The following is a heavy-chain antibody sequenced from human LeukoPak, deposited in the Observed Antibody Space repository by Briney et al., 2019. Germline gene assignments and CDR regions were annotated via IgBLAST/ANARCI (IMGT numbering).Heavy chain of an antibody. CDR2: ISGGTT. D-gene: IGHD6-19*01. J-gene: IGHJ4*02. CDR1: GFTFGDYL. V-gene: IGHV3-49*03. CDR3: SRGSGWLSVY. Sequence: GGSLRLSCTASGFTFGDYLMSWFRQAPEKGLEWIGFISGGTTEYAASVKGRFTISRDDSTSIAYLQMNSLTTEDTAVYYCSRGSGWLSVYWGQGTLVTVSS.